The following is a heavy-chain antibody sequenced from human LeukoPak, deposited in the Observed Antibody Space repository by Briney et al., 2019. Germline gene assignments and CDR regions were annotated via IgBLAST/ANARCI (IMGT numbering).Heavy chain of an antibody. V-gene: IGHV1-69*05. CDR3: ARVGATIQHSNY. CDR1: GGTFISYA. CDR2: IIPIFGTA. Sequence: GASVKVSCKASGGTFISYAISWVRQAPGQGLEWMGGIIPIFGTANYAQKFQGRVTITRDTSASTAYMELSSLRSEDTAVYYCARVGATIQHSNYWGQGTLVTVSS. J-gene: IGHJ4*02. D-gene: IGHD1-26*01.